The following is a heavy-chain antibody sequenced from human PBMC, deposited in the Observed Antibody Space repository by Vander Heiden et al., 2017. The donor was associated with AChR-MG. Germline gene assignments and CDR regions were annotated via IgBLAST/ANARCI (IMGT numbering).Heavy chain of an antibody. D-gene: IGHD2-2*01. V-gene: IGHV1-2*02. J-gene: IGHJ6*02. Sequence: QVQLVQSGAEVKKPGASVKVSCQASGYTFTGYYMHWVRQAPGQGLEWMGWINPNSGGTNYAQKFQGRVTMTRDTSISTAYMELSRLRSDDTAVYYCASGEGYCSSTSCDDYYYYGMDVWGQGTTVTVSS. CDR2: INPNSGGT. CDR3: ASGEGYCSSTSCDDYYYYGMDV. CDR1: GYTFTGYY.